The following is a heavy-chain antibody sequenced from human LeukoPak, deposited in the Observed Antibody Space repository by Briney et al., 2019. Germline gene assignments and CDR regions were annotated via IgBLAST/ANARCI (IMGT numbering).Heavy chain of an antibody. V-gene: IGHV3-33*06. J-gene: IGHJ1*01. CDR2: IWFDGSER. CDR3: VNDYSTSAHLEH. CDR1: GFTFKSFD. D-gene: IGHD6-13*01. Sequence: GGSLRLSCAASGFTFKSFDMHWVRQAPGKGLEWVAVIWFDGSERYYSDSVKGRFTISRDYSKNTLYLQMDSLRVEDTAVYYYVNDYSTSAHLEHWGQGTLVTVSS.